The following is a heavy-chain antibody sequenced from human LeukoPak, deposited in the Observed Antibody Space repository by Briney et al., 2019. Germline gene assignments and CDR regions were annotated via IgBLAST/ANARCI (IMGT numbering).Heavy chain of an antibody. CDR1: RFTFSTYA. D-gene: IGHD5-12*01. V-gene: IGHV3-30*02. Sequence: GGSLRLSCAASRFTFSTYAMTWVRQAPGKGLEWVAFIRYDGSNKYYADSVKGRFTISRDNSKNTLYLQMNSLRAEDTAVYYCAKDPEEGYSGYDLGDYYWGQGTLVTVSS. CDR3: AKDPEEGYSGYDLGDYY. CDR2: IRYDGSNK. J-gene: IGHJ4*02.